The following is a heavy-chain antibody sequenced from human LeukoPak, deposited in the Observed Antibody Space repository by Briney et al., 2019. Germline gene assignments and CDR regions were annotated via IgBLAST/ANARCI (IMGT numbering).Heavy chain of an antibody. CDR2: IIPIFGTA. J-gene: IGHJ6*02. CDR1: GGSFSSYA. Sequence: ASVKVSCKASGGSFSSYAINWVRQAPGQGLEWMGGIIPIFGTANYAQKFQGRVTITADESTSTAYMELSSLRSEDTAVYYCARVRLRAMYGMDVWGQGTTVTVSS. V-gene: IGHV1-69*13. D-gene: IGHD5/OR15-5a*01. CDR3: ARVRLRAMYGMDV.